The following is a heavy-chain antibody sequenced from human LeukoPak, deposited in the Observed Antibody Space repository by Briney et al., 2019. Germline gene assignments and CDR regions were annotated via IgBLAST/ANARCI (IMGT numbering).Heavy chain of an antibody. CDR3: ARHPDFWSGYPDY. CDR2: IDPSDSYT. J-gene: IGHJ4*02. Sequence: GESLKISCKGSGYRFTSYWISWVRQMPGKGLEWMGRIDPSDSYTNYSPSFQGHVTISADKSISTAYLQWSSLKASDTAMYYCARHPDFWSGYPDYWGQGTLVTVSS. D-gene: IGHD3-3*01. CDR1: GYRFTSYW. V-gene: IGHV5-10-1*01.